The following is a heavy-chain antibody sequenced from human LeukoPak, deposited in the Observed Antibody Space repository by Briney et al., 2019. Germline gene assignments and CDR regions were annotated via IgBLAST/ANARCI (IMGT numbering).Heavy chain of an antibody. J-gene: IGHJ4*02. Sequence: GESLKISCKGSGYSFTSHWIGWVRQMPGKGLEWMGIIYPGDFDTRYSPSFQGQVTISADKSISTAYLQWSSLKASDTAMYYCARSPPRHTVTTSWYFDYWGQGTLVTVSS. CDR3: ARSPPRHTVTTSWYFDY. V-gene: IGHV5-51*01. CDR1: GYSFTSHW. D-gene: IGHD4-17*01. CDR2: IYPGDFDT.